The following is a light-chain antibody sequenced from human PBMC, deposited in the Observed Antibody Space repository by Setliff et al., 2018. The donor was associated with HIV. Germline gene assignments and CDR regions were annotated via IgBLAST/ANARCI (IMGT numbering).Light chain of an antibody. V-gene: IGLV2-14*01. J-gene: IGLJ1*01. CDR3: NSYRSGSTPYV. Sequence: QSVLTQPASVSGSPGQSITISCTGTSSDIGGYNYVSRYQQHPGKAPKLMIYEVTNRPSGVSNRFSGSKSGSTASLTISGLQAEDEADYYCNSYRSGSTPYVFGTGTKVTVL. CDR1: SSDIGGYNY. CDR2: EVT.